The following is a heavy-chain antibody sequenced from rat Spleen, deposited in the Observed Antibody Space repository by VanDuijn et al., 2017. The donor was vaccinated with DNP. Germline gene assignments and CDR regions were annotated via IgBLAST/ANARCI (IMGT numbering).Heavy chain of an antibody. V-gene: IGHV5S13*01. J-gene: IGHJ2*01. Sequence: EVQLVGSGGGLVQSGRSLKLSCIASGFTFSNYGMAWVRQGPTEGLEWVATIHSDGSSTWYRDSVRGRFNFSRNNVEDTLYLQMDSLRSEDTATYYCVRHRLYNNLFDYWGQGVMVTVSS. CDR2: IHSDGSST. D-gene: IGHD1-10*01. CDR3: VRHRLYNNLFDY. CDR1: GFTFSNYG.